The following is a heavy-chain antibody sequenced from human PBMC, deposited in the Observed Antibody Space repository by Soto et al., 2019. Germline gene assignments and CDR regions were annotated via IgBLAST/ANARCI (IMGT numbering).Heavy chain of an antibody. CDR1: GFSLSTSGVG. Sequence: SGPTLVNPTQTLTLTCTFSGFSLSTSGVGVGWIRQPPGKALEWLALIYWDDDKRYSPSLKSRLTITKDTSKNQVVLTMTNMDPVDTATYYCAHRLKVPITIFGVVTQESHDAFDIWGQGTMVTVSS. D-gene: IGHD3-3*01. J-gene: IGHJ3*02. V-gene: IGHV2-5*02. CDR2: IYWDDDK. CDR3: AHRLKVPITIFGVVTQESHDAFDI.